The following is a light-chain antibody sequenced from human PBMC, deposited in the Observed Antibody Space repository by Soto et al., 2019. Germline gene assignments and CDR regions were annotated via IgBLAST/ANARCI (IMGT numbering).Light chain of an antibody. CDR3: CSYTSSSRYV. J-gene: IGLJ1*01. V-gene: IGLV2-14*01. Sequence: QSALTQPASVSGSPGQSITISCTGTSSDVGGYKYVSWYQQHPGKAPKFMTYDVSIRPSGVSNRFSGSKSGNTASLTISGLQAEDEADYYCCSYTSSSRYVFGTGTKLTVL. CDR2: DVS. CDR1: SSDVGGYKY.